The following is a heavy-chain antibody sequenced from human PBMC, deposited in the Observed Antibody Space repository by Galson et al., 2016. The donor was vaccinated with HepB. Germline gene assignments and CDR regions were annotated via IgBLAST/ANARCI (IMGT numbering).Heavy chain of an antibody. D-gene: IGHD5-12*01. CDR1: GGAISTGNYP. CDR2: IYASGDT. Sequence: TLSLTCTVSGGAISTGNYPWNWFRQPAGKGLEWIGRIYASGDTTYSPSLKSRVTMSVDTSRNQFSLKVRSLTAADTAVYYCARGRHSGYEDRYFDFGGQGSLVTVSS. J-gene: IGHJ4*02. CDR3: ARGRHSGYEDRYFDF. V-gene: IGHV4-61*02.